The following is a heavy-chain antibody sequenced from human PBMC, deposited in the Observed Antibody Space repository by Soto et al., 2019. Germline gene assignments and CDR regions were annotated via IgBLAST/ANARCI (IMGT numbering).Heavy chain of an antibody. CDR3: ARDSSLTYYYDSSGYYYPKPPTYYYYYGMDV. D-gene: IGHD3-22*01. Sequence: GASVKVSCKASGYTFTSYYMHWVRQAPGQGLEWMGIINPSGGSTSYAQKFQGRVTMTRDTSTSTVYMELSSLRSEDTAVYYCARDSSLTYYYDSSGYYYPKPPTYYYYYGMDVWGQGTTVTVSS. V-gene: IGHV1-46*01. CDR1: GYTFTSYY. CDR2: INPSGGST. J-gene: IGHJ6*02.